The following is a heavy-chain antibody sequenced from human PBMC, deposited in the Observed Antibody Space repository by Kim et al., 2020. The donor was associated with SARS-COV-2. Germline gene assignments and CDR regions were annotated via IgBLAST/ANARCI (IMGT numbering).Heavy chain of an antibody. CDR3: AREDYSMIVVDNY. J-gene: IGHJ4*02. Sequence: GGSRRLSCAASGFTFSNFWMTWVRQAPGKGLEWVANINQDGSQKYYVDSVKGRFTISRDNAKNSLYLQMNSLRVEDTAVYHCAREDYSMIVVDNYWGQGT. CDR1: GFTFSNFW. CDR2: INQDGSQK. D-gene: IGHD3-22*01. V-gene: IGHV3-7*03.